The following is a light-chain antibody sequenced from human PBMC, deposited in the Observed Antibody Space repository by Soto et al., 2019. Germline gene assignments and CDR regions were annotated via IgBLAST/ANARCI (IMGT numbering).Light chain of an antibody. CDR2: DTS. J-gene: IGKJ4*01. V-gene: IGKV3-15*01. Sequence: EIVMTQSPSTLSLSPGERAALSCRASQAISDTLAWYQHKPGQTPRLLIYDTSARATGVPARFSGSRSGPEFTLTINSLQSEDFAIYYCQRYNNWPLTFGRGTKVDIK. CDR1: QAISDT. CDR3: QRYNNWPLT.